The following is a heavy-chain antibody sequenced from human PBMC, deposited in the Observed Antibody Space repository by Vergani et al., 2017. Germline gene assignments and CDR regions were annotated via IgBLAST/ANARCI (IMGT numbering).Heavy chain of an antibody. V-gene: IGHV4-31*01. CDR3: ARARCSSTSCYFPGYYYYYMDV. D-gene: IGHD2-2*01. CDR1: GGSISSGGYY. CDR2: IYYSGST. Sequence: QVQLQESGPGLVKPSQTLSLTCTVSGGSISSGGYYWSWIRQHPGKGLEWIGYIYYSGSTYYYPSLKSLVTISVETSKNQFSLKLSSVTAADTAVYYCARARCSSTSCYFPGYYYYYMDVWGKGTTVTVSS. J-gene: IGHJ6*03.